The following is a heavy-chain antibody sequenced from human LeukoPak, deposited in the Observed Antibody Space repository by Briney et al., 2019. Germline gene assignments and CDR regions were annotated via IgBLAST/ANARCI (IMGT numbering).Heavy chain of an antibody. CDR2: IRGKAYGATT. J-gene: IGHJ4*02. Sequence: GGSLRLSCSTSGFTFGGYSMSWVRQAPGKGLEWVGFIRGKAYGATTEYAAPVKGRFTISRDDSKNTLYLQMNSLRAEDTAFYYCARNQDASGWYLIDFWGQGTLVTVSS. CDR1: GFTFGGYS. D-gene: IGHD6-19*01. V-gene: IGHV3-49*04. CDR3: ARNQDASGWYLIDF.